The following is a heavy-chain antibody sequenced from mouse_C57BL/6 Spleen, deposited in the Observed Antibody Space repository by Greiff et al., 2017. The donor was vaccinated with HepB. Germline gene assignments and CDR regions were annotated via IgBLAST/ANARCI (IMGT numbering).Heavy chain of an antibody. Sequence: VQLQQSGAELVRPGTSVKMFCKASGYTFTNYWIGWAKQRPGHGLEWIGDIYPGGGYTNYNEKFKGKATMTADKSSSTSYMQLSSLTSEASAIYYCARLHDWYFDVWGKGTTVTVSS. CDR3: ARLHDWYFDV. CDR2: IYPGGGYT. J-gene: IGHJ1*03. V-gene: IGHV1-63*01. CDR1: GYTFTNYW.